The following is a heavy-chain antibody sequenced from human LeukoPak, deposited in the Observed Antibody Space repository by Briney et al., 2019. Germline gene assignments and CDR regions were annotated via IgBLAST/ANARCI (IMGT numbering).Heavy chain of an antibody. CDR1: GFTFSSYA. Sequence: GGSLRLSCAASGFTFSSYAMHWVRQAPGKGLEYVSAISSNGGSTYYANSVKGRFTISRDNSKNTLYLQMGSLRAEDMAVYCCARDRCSGGSCQYYFDYWGQGTLVTVSS. J-gene: IGHJ4*02. CDR2: ISSNGGST. CDR3: ARDRCSGGSCQYYFDY. D-gene: IGHD2-15*01. V-gene: IGHV3-64*01.